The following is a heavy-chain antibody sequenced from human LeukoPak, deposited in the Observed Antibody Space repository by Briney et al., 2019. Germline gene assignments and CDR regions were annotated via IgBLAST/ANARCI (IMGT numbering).Heavy chain of an antibody. J-gene: IGHJ4*02. D-gene: IGHD2-2*02. CDR1: GGSISSYY. CDR2: IYHSGST. Sequence: SETLSLTCTVSGGSISSYYWSWIRQPPGKGLEWIGYIYHSGSTYYNPSLKSRVTISVDRSKNQFSLKLSSVTAADTAVYYCARAGVVVPAAIRSYYFDYWGQGTLVTVSS. V-gene: IGHV4-59*12. CDR3: ARAGVVVPAAIRSYYFDY.